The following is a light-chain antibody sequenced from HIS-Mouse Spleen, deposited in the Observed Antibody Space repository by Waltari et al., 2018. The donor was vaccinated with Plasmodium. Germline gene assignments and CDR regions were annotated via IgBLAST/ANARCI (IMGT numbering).Light chain of an antibody. Sequence: DIQMTQSPSPLSASVGDRVTITCQASQDISNYLNWYQQKPGKAPKLLIYDASNLETGVPSRFSGSGSGTDFTFTISCLQPEDFATYYCQQYDNHPYTFGQGTKLEIK. CDR3: QQYDNHPYT. V-gene: IGKV1-33*01. CDR2: DAS. CDR1: QDISNY. J-gene: IGKJ2*01.